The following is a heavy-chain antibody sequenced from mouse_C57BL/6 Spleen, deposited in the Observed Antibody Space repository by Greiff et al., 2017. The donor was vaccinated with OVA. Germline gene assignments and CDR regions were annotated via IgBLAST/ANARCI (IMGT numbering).Heavy chain of an antibody. CDR3: AAFITTVVGAMDY. CDR2: IYPGDGDT. Sequence: LEESGPELVKPGASVKISCKASGYAFSSSWMNWVKQRPGKGLEWIGRIYPGDGDTNYNGKFKGKATLTADKSSSTAYMQLSSLTSEDSAVYFCAAFITTVVGAMDYWGQGTSVTVSS. CDR1: GYAFSSSW. J-gene: IGHJ4*01. D-gene: IGHD1-1*01. V-gene: IGHV1-82*01.